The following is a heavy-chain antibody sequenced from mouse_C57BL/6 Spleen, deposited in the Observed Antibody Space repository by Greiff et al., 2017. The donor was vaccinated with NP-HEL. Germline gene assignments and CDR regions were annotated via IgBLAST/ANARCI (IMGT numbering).Heavy chain of an antibody. V-gene: IGHV3-6*01. CDR3: AREEYGFFAY. J-gene: IGHJ3*01. D-gene: IGHD2-2*01. CDR1: GYSITSGYY. Sequence: VQLKESGPGLVKPSQSLSLTCSVTGYSITSGYYWNWIRQFPGNKLEWMGYISYDGSNNYNPSLKNRISITRDTSKNQFFLKLNSVTTEDTATYYCAREEYGFFAYWGQGTLVTVSA. CDR2: ISYDGSN.